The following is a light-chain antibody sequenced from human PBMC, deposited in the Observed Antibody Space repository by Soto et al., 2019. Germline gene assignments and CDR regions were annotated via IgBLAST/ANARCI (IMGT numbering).Light chain of an antibody. Sequence: QSVLTQPPSVSGAPGQRVTISCTGSSSNIGAGYDVHWYQQLPGTAPKLLIYGNSNRPSGVPDRFSGSKSGTSASLAITGLRAWYEADYYCQSYDSSLRVRVFGGGTKLTVL. CDR2: GNS. CDR1: SSNIGAGYD. CDR3: QSYDSSLRVRV. V-gene: IGLV1-40*01. J-gene: IGLJ3*02.